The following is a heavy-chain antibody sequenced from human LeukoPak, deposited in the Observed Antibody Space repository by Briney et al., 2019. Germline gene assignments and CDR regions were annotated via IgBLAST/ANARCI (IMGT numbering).Heavy chain of an antibody. CDR2: IYSGGNT. Sequence: GGSLRLSCTVSGFTVTSNSMGWVRQAPGKGLEWVPFIYSGGNTHYSDSVKGRFTISRDNSKNTLYLQMDSLRAEDTAVYYCARRAGEYSHPYDYWGQGTLVTVSS. CDR1: GFTVTSNS. D-gene: IGHD4-17*01. CDR3: ARRAGEYSHPYDY. V-gene: IGHV3-53*01. J-gene: IGHJ4*02.